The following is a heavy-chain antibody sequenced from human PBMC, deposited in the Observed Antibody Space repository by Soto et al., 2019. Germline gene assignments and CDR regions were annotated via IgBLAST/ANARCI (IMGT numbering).Heavy chain of an antibody. CDR3: AREGSYSAYNFAHGIQLWSFDF. CDR2: IFSSGST. D-gene: IGHD5-12*01. V-gene: IGHV4-4*07. Sequence: SETLSLTCTVSGGSINTFYWSWVRQPAGKGLEWIGRIFSSGSTSFNPSLESRVAMSVDTFKNHFSLNLSSVTAADMAVYYCAREGSYSAYNFAHGIQLWSFDFWGQGALVTVSS. J-gene: IGHJ4*02. CDR1: GGSINTFY.